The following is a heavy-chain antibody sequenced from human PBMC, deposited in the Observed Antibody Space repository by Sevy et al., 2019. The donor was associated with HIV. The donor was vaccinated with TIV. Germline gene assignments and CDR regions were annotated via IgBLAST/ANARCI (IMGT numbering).Heavy chain of an antibody. J-gene: IGHJ3*02. D-gene: IGHD6-6*01. Sequence: GGSLRLSCAASGFTFDDYAMHWVRQAPGKGLEWVSGISWNSGSIGYADSVKGRFTISRDNAKNSLYLQMSSLRAEDTALYYCAKDMSSTYSSSGGDAFDIWGQGTMVTVSS. CDR2: ISWNSGSI. V-gene: IGHV3-9*01. CDR1: GFTFDDYA. CDR3: AKDMSSTYSSSGGDAFDI.